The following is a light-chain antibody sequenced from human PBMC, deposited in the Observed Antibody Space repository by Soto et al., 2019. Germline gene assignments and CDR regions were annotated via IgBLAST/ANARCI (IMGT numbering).Light chain of an antibody. J-gene: IGKJ4*01. CDR1: QGISSY. CDR3: QQLNSYPFT. V-gene: IGKV1-9*01. Sequence: DIQLTQSPSFLSASVGDRVNITCRASQGISSYLAWYQQKPGKAPKLLIYAASTLQSGVPSRFSGSGSGTEFTLTISSLQPEDFATYSCQQLNSYPFTFGGGTKVEIK. CDR2: AAS.